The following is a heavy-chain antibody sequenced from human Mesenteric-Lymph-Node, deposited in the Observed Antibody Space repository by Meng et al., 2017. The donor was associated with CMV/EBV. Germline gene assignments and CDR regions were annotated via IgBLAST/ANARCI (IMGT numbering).Heavy chain of an antibody. CDR3: ARDLIYRAGIAVAGAHDY. V-gene: IGHV1-8*01. J-gene: IGHJ4*02. CDR1: TRKK. D-gene: IGHD6-19*01. CDR2: RHTKSADT. Sequence: TRKKINWVRRATGQGLEWMGGRHTKSADTDYAQKFQGRVTMTRNTSISTAYMELRSLRSDDTAVYYCARDLIYRAGIAVAGAHDYWGQGTLVTVSS.